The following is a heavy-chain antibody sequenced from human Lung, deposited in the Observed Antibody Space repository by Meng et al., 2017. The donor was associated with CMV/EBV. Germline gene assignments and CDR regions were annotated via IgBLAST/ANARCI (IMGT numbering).Heavy chain of an antibody. Sequence: SVXVSXXASGGTFSSYAISWVRQAPGQGLEWMGGIIPIFGTANYAQKFQGRVTITTDESTSTAYMELSSLRSEDTAVYYCASKAGVVPAAIPVYYYYGMDVCGQAXTVIFSS. CDR2: IIPIFGTA. CDR1: GGTFSSYA. CDR3: ASKAGVVPAAIPVYYYYGMDV. J-gene: IGHJ6*02. V-gene: IGHV1-69*05. D-gene: IGHD2-2*02.